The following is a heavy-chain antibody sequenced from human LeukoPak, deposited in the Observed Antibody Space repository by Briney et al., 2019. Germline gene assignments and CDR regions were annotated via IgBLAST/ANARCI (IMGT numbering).Heavy chain of an antibody. V-gene: IGHV1-18*01. Sequence: GASVTVSCKASGYTFTSYGISWVRQAPGQGLEWMGWISAYNGNTNYAQKLQGRVTMTTDTSTSTAYMELRSLRSDDTAVYYCARQYYDFWSGQSGGYWFDHWGQGTLVTVSS. D-gene: IGHD3-3*01. CDR1: GYTFTSYG. CDR2: ISAYNGNT. CDR3: ARQYYDFWSGQSGGYWFDH. J-gene: IGHJ5*02.